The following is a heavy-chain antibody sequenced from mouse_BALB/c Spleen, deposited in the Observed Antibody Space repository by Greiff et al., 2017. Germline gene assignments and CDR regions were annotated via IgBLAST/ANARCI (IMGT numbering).Heavy chain of an antibody. CDR3: ARDGYRYYFDY. V-gene: IGHV5-6-5*01. CDR1: GFTFSSYA. Sequence: EVKLMESGGGLVKPGGSLKLSCAASGFTFSSYAMSWVRQTPEKRLEWVASISSGGSTYYPDSVKGRFTISRDNARNILYLQMSSLRSEDTAMYYCARDGYRYYFDYWGQGTTLTVSS. D-gene: IGHD2-2*01. CDR2: ISSGGST. J-gene: IGHJ2*01.